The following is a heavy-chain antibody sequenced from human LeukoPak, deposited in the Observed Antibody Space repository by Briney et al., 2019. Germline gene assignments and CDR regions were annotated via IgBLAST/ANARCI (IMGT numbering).Heavy chain of an antibody. D-gene: IGHD2-2*01. CDR2: INPSGGST. CDR3: ARDGLGYCSSTGCPEDYFDY. Sequence: ASVKVSCKASGYTFTSYYMHWVRQAPGQGLEWMGIINPSGGSTSYAQKFQGRVTMTRDTSTSTVYMELSSLRPEDTAVYYCARDGLGYCSSTGCPEDYFDYWGQGTLVTVSS. J-gene: IGHJ4*02. CDR1: GYTFTSYY. V-gene: IGHV1-46*01.